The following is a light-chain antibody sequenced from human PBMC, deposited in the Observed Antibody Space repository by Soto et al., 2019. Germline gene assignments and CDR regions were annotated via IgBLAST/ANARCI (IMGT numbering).Light chain of an antibody. V-gene: IGKV1-33*01. Sequence: DIQMTECPSTLSASVGDRVTITCRASQSISSWLAWYQQKPGKAPKLLIYDASNLETGVPSRFSGSGSGTDFTFTISSLQPEDIATYYCQQYDNLPLTFGGGTKVDIK. CDR1: QSISSW. CDR2: DAS. CDR3: QQYDNLPLT. J-gene: IGKJ4*01.